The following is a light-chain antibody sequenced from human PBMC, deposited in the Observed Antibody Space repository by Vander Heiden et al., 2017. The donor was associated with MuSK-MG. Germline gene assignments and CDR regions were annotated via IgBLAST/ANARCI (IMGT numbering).Light chain of an antibody. V-gene: IGLV1-40*01. CDR3: QSYDTSRSGWV. CDR2: GNT. CDR1: SSNIGAGYD. Sequence: QSVLTQPPSVSGAPGQRITISCTGSSSNIGAGYDVHWYQQLPGTAPKLLIFGNTNRPSGVPDRFSGSKSGTSAALAITGLQAEDEADYYCQSYDTSRSGWVFGGGTKRTVL. J-gene: IGLJ3*02.